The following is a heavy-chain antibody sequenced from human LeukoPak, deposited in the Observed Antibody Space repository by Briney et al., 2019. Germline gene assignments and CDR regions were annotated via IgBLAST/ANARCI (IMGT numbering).Heavy chain of an antibody. CDR3: ARGVGVPAAMLYYFDY. V-gene: IGHV4-61*02. CDR1: GGSISSGDYY. D-gene: IGHD2-2*01. CDR2: IYTSGST. Sequence: SETLSLTCTVSGGSISSGDYYWSWIRQPPGKGLEWIGRIYTSGSTNYNPSLKSRVTISVDTSKNQFSLKLSSVTAADTAVYYCARGVGVPAAMLYYFDYWGQGTLVTVSS. J-gene: IGHJ4*02.